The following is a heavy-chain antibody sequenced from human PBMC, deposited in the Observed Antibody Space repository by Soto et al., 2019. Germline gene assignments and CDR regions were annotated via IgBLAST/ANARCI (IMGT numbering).Heavy chain of an antibody. D-gene: IGHD6-13*01. CDR2: INPSADTT. V-gene: IGHV1-46*01. J-gene: IGHJ6*02. Sequence: ASVKVSCKASGYSVARYFMHWVRQAPGQGLEWLGVINPSADTTTYAQKFQGRVTMTWDTSTNTVFMYVSSLRSEDTAIYSCARGGSSPVFCYYCGLDVWGQGTTVTVSS. CDR1: GYSVARYF. CDR3: ARGGSSPVFCYYCGLDV.